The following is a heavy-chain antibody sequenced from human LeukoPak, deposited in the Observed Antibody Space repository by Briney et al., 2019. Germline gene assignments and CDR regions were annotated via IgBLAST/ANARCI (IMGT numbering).Heavy chain of an antibody. CDR1: GFTFSSYG. J-gene: IGHJ4*01. CDR3: AKGIYSSGWSYFDY. Sequence: GGSLRLSCAASGFTFSSYGMHWVRQAPGKGLEWVAVIWYDGSNKYYADSVKGRFTISRDNSKNTLYLQMNSLRAEDTAVYYCAKGIYSSGWSYFDYWGHGTLVTVSS. V-gene: IGHV3-33*06. CDR2: IWYDGSNK. D-gene: IGHD6-19*01.